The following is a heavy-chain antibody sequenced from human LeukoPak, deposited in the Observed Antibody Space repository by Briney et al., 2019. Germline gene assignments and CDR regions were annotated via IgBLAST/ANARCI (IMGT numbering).Heavy chain of an antibody. CDR3: ARDPSYSSSSGYDY. V-gene: IGHV4-4*07. J-gene: IGHJ4*02. CDR1: GGSISSYY. D-gene: IGHD6-6*01. Sequence: SETLSLTCTVSGGSISSYYWSWIRQPAGKGLEWIGRIYTSGSTNYNPSLKSRVTMSVDTSKNQFSLKLSSVTAADTAVYYCARDPSYSSSSGYDYWGQGTLVTVSP. CDR2: IYTSGST.